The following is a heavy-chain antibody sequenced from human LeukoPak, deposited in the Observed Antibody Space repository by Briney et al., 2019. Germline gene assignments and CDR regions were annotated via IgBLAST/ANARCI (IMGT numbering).Heavy chain of an antibody. Sequence: PGGSLRLSCAASGFTFSSYGMHWVRQAPGKELEWVAVIWYDGSNKYYADSVKGRFTISRDNSKNTLYLQMNSLRAEDTAVYYCARDQYSSGWYLDYWGQGTLVTVSS. CDR3: ARDQYSSGWYLDY. V-gene: IGHV3-33*01. CDR1: GFTFSSYG. D-gene: IGHD6-19*01. J-gene: IGHJ4*02. CDR2: IWYDGSNK.